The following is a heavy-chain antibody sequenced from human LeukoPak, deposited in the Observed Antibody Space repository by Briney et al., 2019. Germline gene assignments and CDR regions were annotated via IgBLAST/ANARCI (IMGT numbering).Heavy chain of an antibody. V-gene: IGHV5-10-1*04. CDR3: ARLPQGVVVVTAAPGSWFDP. D-gene: IGHD2-15*01. CDR1: GYSFTSYW. CDR2: IDPSDSYT. Sequence: GESLRISCKGSGYSFTSYWISWVRQMPGKGLEWMGRIDPSDSYTNYSPPFQGQVTISADKSISTAYLQWRSLKASDTAMYYCARLPQGVVVVTAAPGSWFDPWGQGTPVTVSS. J-gene: IGHJ5*02.